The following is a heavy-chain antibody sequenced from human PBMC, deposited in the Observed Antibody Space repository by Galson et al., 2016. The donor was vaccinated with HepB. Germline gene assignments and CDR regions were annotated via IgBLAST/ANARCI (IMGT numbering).Heavy chain of an antibody. CDR1: GFTFSTYN. V-gene: IGHV3-21*01. Sequence: SLRLSCAASGFTFSTYNMNWVRQAPGKGLEWVSSISRGSGYIYYVDSVKGRFTISRDNAKNSLYLQMNSLRAEDTAVYYCCVDTAMDYVFDYWGQGTLVTVSS. J-gene: IGHJ4*02. CDR3: CVDTAMDYVFDY. D-gene: IGHD5-18*01. CDR2: ISRGSGYI.